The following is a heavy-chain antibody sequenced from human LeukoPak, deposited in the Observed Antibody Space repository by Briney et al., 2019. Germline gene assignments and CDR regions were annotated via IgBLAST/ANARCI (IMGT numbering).Heavy chain of an antibody. D-gene: IGHD3-10*01. Sequence: ASVKVSCKASGYTFTGYYMHWVRQAPGKGLEWMGGFDPEDGETIYAQKFQGRVTMTEDTSTDTAYMELSSLRSEDTAVYYCAARHMVRGVAFDYWGQGTLVTVSS. V-gene: IGHV1-24*01. CDR1: GYTFTGYY. CDR3: AARHMVRGVAFDY. J-gene: IGHJ4*02. CDR2: FDPEDGET.